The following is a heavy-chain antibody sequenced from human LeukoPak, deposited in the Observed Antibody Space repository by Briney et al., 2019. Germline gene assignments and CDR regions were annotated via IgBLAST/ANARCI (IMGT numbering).Heavy chain of an antibody. V-gene: IGHV1-69*04. Sequence: GASVKVSCKASGGTFSSYAISWVRQAPGQGLEWMGRIIPIFGIANYAQKFQGRATITADKSTSTAYMELSSLRSEDTAVYYCARSRHYYDSSGSWYFDLWGRGTLVTVSS. CDR1: GGTFSSYA. CDR3: ARSRHYYDSSGSWYFDL. J-gene: IGHJ2*01. CDR2: IIPIFGIA. D-gene: IGHD3-22*01.